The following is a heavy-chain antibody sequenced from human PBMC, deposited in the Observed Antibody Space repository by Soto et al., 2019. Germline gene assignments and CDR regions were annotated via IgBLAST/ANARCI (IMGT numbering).Heavy chain of an antibody. V-gene: IGHV3-23*01. J-gene: IGHJ4*02. D-gene: IGHD2-21*01. Sequence: EVHLLESGGHLVQSGGSLRLSCAAAGFTFRDYGITWVLQAPDKGLEWVSTILNTGTTYYTDSVQGRFTVSRDNSENTLFLQMSSLRAEDTAIYYCARDGPEGKIGDYWGQGTLVAVSS. CDR1: GFTFRDYG. CDR2: ILNTGTT. CDR3: ARDGPEGKIGDY.